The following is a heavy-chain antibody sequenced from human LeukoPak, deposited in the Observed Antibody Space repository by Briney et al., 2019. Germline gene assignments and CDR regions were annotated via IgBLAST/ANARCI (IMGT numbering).Heavy chain of an antibody. CDR1: GGSISSGDYY. V-gene: IGHV4-30-4*01. J-gene: IGHJ4*02. CDR3: AGAAQKLRYFDWLSHYYFDY. D-gene: IGHD3-9*01. CDR2: IYYSGGT. Sequence: PSETLSLTCTVPGGSISSGDYYWSWIRQPPGKGLEWIGYIYYSGGTYYNPSLKSRVTISVDTSKNQFSLKLSSVTAADTAVYYCAGAAQKLRYFDWLSHYYFDYWGQGTLVTVSS.